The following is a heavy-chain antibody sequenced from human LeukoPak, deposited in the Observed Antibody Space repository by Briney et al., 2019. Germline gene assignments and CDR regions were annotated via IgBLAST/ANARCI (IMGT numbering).Heavy chain of an antibody. D-gene: IGHD1-26*01. Sequence: KPSETLSLTCTVSGGSISTYYWSWIRQPPGKGLEWIAYIDYSVTTNYNPSLKSRVTISVDTSKNQFSLKLSSVTAADTAVYYCARDSRRELLHAFDIWGQGTMVTVSS. V-gene: IGHV4-59*01. J-gene: IGHJ3*02. CDR3: ARDSRRELLHAFDI. CDR2: IDYSVTT. CDR1: GGSISTYY.